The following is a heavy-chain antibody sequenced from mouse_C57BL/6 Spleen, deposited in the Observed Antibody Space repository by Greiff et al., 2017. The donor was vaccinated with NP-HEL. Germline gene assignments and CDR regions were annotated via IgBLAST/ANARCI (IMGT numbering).Heavy chain of an antibody. CDR1: GFSLTSYG. Sequence: QVQLKESGPGLVQPSQSLSITCTVSGFSLTSYGVHWVRQSPGKGLEWLGVIWSGGSTDYNAAFISRLSISKDNSKSQVFFKMNSLQADDTAIYYCARNMGDGYYDWFAYWGQGTLVTVSA. V-gene: IGHV2-2*01. D-gene: IGHD2-3*01. CDR2: IWSGGST. J-gene: IGHJ3*01. CDR3: ARNMGDGYYDWFAY.